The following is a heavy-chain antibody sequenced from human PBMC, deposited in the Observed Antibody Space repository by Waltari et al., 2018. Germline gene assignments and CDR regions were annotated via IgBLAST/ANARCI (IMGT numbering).Heavy chain of an antibody. Sequence: EVQLVESGGGLIQPGGSLRISCAASGFTVTNHYITWVRQAPGKGLEWVSLIYSGGGTYYADSVRGRFTISRDNVNNTVYLQMNRLRVEDTAVYYCGNIGAFDIWGQGTMVTVSS. V-gene: IGHV3-53*01. CDR1: GFTVTNHY. CDR3: GNIGAFDI. J-gene: IGHJ3*02. CDR2: IYSGGGT. D-gene: IGHD5-12*01.